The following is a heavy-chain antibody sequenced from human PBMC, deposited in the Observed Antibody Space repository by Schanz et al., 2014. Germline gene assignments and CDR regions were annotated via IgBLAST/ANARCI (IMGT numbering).Heavy chain of an antibody. Sequence: QVQLVQSGGEVKKPGASVKVSCKASGYTFTFTTYGISWVRQVPGQGLEWMGWINTYNGNTNYAQKFQGRVVMTTDASTSTTYMEMRSLRSDDTAVYYCAREKVDIVVIPGARRNYYYSGMDVWGQGNPGHRLL. D-gene: IGHD2-2*01. CDR3: AREKVDIVVIPGARRNYYYSGMDV. J-gene: IGHJ6*02. V-gene: IGHV1-18*01. CDR1: GYTFTFTTYG. CDR2: INTYNGNT.